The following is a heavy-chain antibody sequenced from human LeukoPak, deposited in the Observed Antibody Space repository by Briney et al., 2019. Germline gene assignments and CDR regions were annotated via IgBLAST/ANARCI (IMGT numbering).Heavy chain of an antibody. CDR2: TYYRSKWYN. Sequence: SQTLSLTCAISGDSVSSNSAAWNWIRQSPSIGLEWLGRTYYRSKWYNDYAVSVKSRITINPDTSKNQFSLQLNSVTPEDTAVYYCASGSEYYYYYGMDVWGQGTTVTVSS. D-gene: IGHD1-1*01. J-gene: IGHJ6*02. CDR3: ASGSEYYYYYGMDV. V-gene: IGHV6-1*01. CDR1: GDSVSSNSAA.